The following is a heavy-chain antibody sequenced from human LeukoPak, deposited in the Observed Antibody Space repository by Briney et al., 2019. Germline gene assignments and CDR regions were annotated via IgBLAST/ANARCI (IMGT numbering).Heavy chain of an antibody. J-gene: IGHJ5*02. Sequence: SETLSLTCTVSGGSISSYYWSCIRQTPGKGLEWIGYIYYSGSTNYNPSLKSRVTISVDTSKNQFSLKLSSVTAADTAVYYCARGITMARGVNSPWFDPWGQGTLVTVSS. D-gene: IGHD3-10*01. CDR3: ARGITMARGVNSPWFDP. V-gene: IGHV4-59*01. CDR1: GGSISSYY. CDR2: IYYSGST.